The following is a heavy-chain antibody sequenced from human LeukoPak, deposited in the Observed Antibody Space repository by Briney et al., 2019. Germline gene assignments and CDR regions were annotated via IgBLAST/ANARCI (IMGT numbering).Heavy chain of an antibody. D-gene: IGHD3-9*01. J-gene: IGHJ5*02. CDR2: MNPNSGNT. CDR1: GYTFTSYD. Sequence: ASVKVSCKASGYTFTSYDINWVRQATGQGLEWMGWMNPNSGNTGYAQKFQGRVTTTRNTSISTAYMELSSLRSEDTAVYYCARGDDILTGYWNWFDPWGQGTLVTVSS. V-gene: IGHV1-8*01. CDR3: ARGDDILTGYWNWFDP.